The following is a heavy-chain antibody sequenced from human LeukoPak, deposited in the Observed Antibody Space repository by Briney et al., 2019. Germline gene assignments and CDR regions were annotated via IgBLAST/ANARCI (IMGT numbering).Heavy chain of an antibody. J-gene: IGHJ4*02. V-gene: IGHV3-23*01. D-gene: IGHD1-26*01. Sequence: GGSLRLSCAASGFTFSSYWMSWVRQAPGKGLEWVSAISHTSEYTYHADSVKGRFTISRDNSKNTLYLQMNSLRAEDTAVYYCVKSRRVGANQRGLFDYWGQGTLVTVSP. CDR2: ISHTSEYT. CDR3: VKSRRVGANQRGLFDY. CDR1: GFTFSSYW.